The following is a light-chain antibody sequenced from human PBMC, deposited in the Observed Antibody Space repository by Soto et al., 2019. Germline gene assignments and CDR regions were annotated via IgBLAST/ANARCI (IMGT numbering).Light chain of an antibody. CDR1: QSVSSF. Sequence: DIVLTQSPATLSLSPGERATLTCRASQSVSSFLAWYQQKPGQAPRLLIYGASSLQSGVPSRFSGSGSGTDFTLTISSLQPEDVATYYCQNYNTAPPTFGQGTRMESK. J-gene: IGKJ5*01. CDR3: QNYNTAPPT. CDR2: GAS. V-gene: IGKV3-15*01.